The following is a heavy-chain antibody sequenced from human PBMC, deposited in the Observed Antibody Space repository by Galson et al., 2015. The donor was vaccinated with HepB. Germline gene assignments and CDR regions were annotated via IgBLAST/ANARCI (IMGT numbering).Heavy chain of an antibody. V-gene: IGHV3-48*01. CDR3: ARVVVTGTVDY. CDR1: GFTFSSYS. D-gene: IGHD1-7*01. J-gene: IGHJ4*02. CDR2: ISSSSSTI. Sequence: SLRLSCAASGFTFSSYSINWVRQAPGKGLEWVSYISSSSSTIYYADSVKGRFTISRDNAKNSLYLQMNSLRAEDTAVYYCARVVVTGTVDYWGQGTLVTVSS.